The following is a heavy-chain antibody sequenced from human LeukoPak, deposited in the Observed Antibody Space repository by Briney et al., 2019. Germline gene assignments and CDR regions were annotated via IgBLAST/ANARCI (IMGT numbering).Heavy chain of an antibody. CDR1: GFTFDDYA. CDR2: ISWNSGSI. D-gene: IGHD3-9*01. V-gene: IGHV3-9*01. J-gene: IGHJ3*02. CDR3: AKDLIVRSFALESSDAFDI. Sequence: GGSLRLSCAASGFTFDDYAMHWVRQAPGKGLEWVSGISWNSGSIGYADSVKGRFTISRDNAKNSLYLQMNSLRAEDTALYYCAKDLIVRSFALESSDAFDIWGQGTMVTVSS.